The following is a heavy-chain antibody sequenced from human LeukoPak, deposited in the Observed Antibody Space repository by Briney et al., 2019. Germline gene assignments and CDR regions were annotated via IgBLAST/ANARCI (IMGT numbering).Heavy chain of an antibody. Sequence: SETLSLTCTVSGGSISSSSYYWGWIRQPPGKGLEWIGEINHSGSTNYNPSLKSRVTISVDTSKNQFSLKLSSVTAADTAVYYCARGRRYSGSYLYYFDYWGQGTLVTVSS. CDR3: ARGRRYSGSYLYYFDY. J-gene: IGHJ4*02. CDR2: INHSGST. CDR1: GGSISSSSYY. V-gene: IGHV4-39*07. D-gene: IGHD1-26*01.